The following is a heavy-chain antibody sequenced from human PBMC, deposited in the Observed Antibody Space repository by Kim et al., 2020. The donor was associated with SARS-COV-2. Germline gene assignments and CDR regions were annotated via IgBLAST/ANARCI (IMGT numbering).Heavy chain of an antibody. CDR2: IYYSGST. J-gene: IGHJ3*02. CDR3: ARASLTMIVVVGAFDI. D-gene: IGHD3-22*01. CDR1: GGSISSGGYY. V-gene: IGHV4-31*03. Sequence: SETLSLTCTVSGGSISSGGYYWSWIRQHPGKGLEWIGYIYYSGSTYYNPSLKSRVTISVDTSKNQFSLKLSSVTAADTAVYYCARASLTMIVVVGAFDIWGQVTMVTVSS.